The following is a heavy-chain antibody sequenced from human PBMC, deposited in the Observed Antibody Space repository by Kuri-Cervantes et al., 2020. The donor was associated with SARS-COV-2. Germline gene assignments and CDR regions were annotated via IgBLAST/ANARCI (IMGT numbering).Heavy chain of an antibody. D-gene: IGHD5-18*01. Sequence: SETLSLTCTVSGAAISSSSYYWDWNRQPPGKGLEWIGSIYYTGSTYYNPSLKSRVTISVDTSKNQFSLKLSSVTAADTAVYYCARHEGWFPLWLPFDYWGQGTLVTVSS. CDR1: GAAISSSSYY. CDR3: ARHEGWFPLWLPFDY. CDR2: IYYTGST. V-gene: IGHV4-39*01. J-gene: IGHJ4*02.